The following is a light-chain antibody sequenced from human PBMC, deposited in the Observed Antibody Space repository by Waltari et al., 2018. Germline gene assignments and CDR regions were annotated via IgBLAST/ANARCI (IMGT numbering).Light chain of an antibody. V-gene: IGLV2-23*02. Sequence: QSALTQPASVSGSPGQSITISCTGTSSDVGSYTLVSWYHQHPGQAPKLIIYAVSKRRPGASARFSGSQSGNTASLTISGLQAEDEADYYCCSYAGSTTRWVFGGGTKLTVL. CDR1: SSDVGSYTL. CDR3: CSYAGSTTRWV. J-gene: IGLJ3*02. CDR2: AVS.